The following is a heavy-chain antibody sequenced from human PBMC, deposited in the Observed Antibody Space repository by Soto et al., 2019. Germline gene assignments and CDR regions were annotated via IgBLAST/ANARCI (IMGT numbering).Heavy chain of an antibody. D-gene: IGHD4-17*01. J-gene: IGHJ6*03. Sequence: SVKVSCKASGGTFSSYTISWVRQAPGQGLEWMGRIIPILGIANYAQKFQGRVTITADKSTSTAHMELSSLRSEDTAVYYCASGLGAPYYYYYMDVWGKGTTVTVSS. CDR3: ASGLGAPYYYYYMDV. V-gene: IGHV1-69*02. CDR1: GGTFSSYT. CDR2: IIPILGIA.